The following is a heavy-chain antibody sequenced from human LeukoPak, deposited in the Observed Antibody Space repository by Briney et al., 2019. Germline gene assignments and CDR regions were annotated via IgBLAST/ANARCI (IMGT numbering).Heavy chain of an antibody. CDR1: GYTFAGYY. Sequence: ASVKVSCKASGYTFAGYYMHWVRQAPGQGLEWMGWISAYNGNTNYAQKLQGRVTMTTDTSTSTAYMELRSLRSDDTAVYYCAVYYYGSGSYFQPDYWGQGTLVTVSS. V-gene: IGHV1-18*04. CDR3: AVYYYGSGSYFQPDY. D-gene: IGHD3-10*01. CDR2: ISAYNGNT. J-gene: IGHJ4*02.